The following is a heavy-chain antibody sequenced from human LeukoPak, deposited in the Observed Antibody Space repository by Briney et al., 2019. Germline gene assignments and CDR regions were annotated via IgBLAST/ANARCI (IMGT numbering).Heavy chain of an antibody. J-gene: IGHJ4*02. CDR3: ARDGSSSSSLDY. D-gene: IGHD6-6*01. V-gene: IGHV3-48*01. Sequence: GGSLRLSCAASGFTFSSCSMNWVRQAPGKGLEWVSYIGSSGSTIYYADSVKGRFTISRDNAKNSLYLQMNSLRAEDTAVYYCARDGSSSSSLDYWGQGTLVTVSS. CDR2: IGSSGSTI. CDR1: GFTFSSCS.